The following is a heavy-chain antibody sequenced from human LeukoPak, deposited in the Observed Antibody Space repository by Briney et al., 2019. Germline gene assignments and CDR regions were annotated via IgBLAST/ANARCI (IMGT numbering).Heavy chain of an antibody. Sequence: GGSLRLSCAASGFTFSSYAMSWVRQAPGKGLEWVSAINGSGGSTYYADSVKGRFTISRDNSKNTLYLQMNSLRAEDTAVYYCAKASNYDILTGYYSGSGYYYMDVWGKGTTVTVSS. D-gene: IGHD3-9*01. J-gene: IGHJ6*03. CDR3: AKASNYDILTGYYSGSGYYYMDV. V-gene: IGHV3-23*01. CDR2: INGSGGST. CDR1: GFTFSSYA.